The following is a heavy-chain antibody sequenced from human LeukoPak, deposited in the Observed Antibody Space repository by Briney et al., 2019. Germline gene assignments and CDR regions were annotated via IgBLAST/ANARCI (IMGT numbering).Heavy chain of an antibody. Sequence: PSETLSLTCAVYGWSFNDYYWNWIRQPPGKGLEWIGEINARGDTNYNPSLKSRVTISVDTSKKQFSLRLTSMIAAATALYYCARGHVPAARGYNWFDPCGQGTLVTVS. CDR3: ARGHVPAARGYNWFDP. V-gene: IGHV4-34*01. CDR1: GWSFNDYY. J-gene: IGHJ5*02. D-gene: IGHD2-2*01. CDR2: INARGDT.